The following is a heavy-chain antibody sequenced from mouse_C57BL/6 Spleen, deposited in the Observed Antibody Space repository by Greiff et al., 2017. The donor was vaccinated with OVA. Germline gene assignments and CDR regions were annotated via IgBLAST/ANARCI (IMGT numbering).Heavy chain of an antibody. Sequence: EVKLVESGAELVKPGASVKLSCTASGFNIKDYYMHWVKQRTEQGLEWIGRIDPEDGETKYAPKFPGKATITADTSSNTAYLQRSSLTSEDTAVYYCARPVLRRGYAMDYWGQGTSVTVSS. CDR2: IDPEDGET. J-gene: IGHJ4*01. D-gene: IGHD1-1*01. CDR3: ARPVLRRGYAMDY. V-gene: IGHV14-2*01. CDR1: GFNIKDYY.